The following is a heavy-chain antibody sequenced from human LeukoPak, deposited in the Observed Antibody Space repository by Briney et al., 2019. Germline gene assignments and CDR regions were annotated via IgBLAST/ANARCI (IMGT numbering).Heavy chain of an antibody. CDR3: ARSPDGFDY. Sequence: GGSLRLSCAASGFTFSTYWMSWVRQAPGKGLEWVANIKQDGGEKFYADSAKGRFTISRDNSKNSVYLQMNRLRVENTAVYYCARSPDGFDYWGQGTLVTVSS. CDR2: IKQDGGEK. J-gene: IGHJ4*02. V-gene: IGHV3-7*01. CDR1: GFTFSTYW. D-gene: IGHD1-14*01.